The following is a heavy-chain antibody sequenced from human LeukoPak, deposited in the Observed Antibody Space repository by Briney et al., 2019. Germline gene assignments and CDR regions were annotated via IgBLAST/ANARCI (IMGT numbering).Heavy chain of an antibody. J-gene: IGHJ4*02. V-gene: IGHV3-66*01. CDR3: ATGGAGALAY. Sequence: GGSLGLSCAASGFTVSSNYMSWVRQAPGKGLEWVSVIYSGGSTYYADSVKGRFTISRDNSKNTLYLQMNSLRAEDTAVYYCATGGAGALAYWGQGTLVTVSS. CDR2: IYSGGST. D-gene: IGHD1-26*01. CDR1: GFTVSSNY.